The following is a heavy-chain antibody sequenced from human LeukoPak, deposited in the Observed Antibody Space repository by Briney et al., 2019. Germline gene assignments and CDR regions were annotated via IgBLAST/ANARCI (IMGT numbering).Heavy chain of an antibody. V-gene: IGHV1-18*04. Sequence: ASVKVSCKASGYTFSTYGITWVRQAPGQGLEWMGWITAYNGNKKYADNIQGRVTMTTDTSTSTAYMELRNLRSDDTAVYYCARGYSSSWYLIFFYWGQGTLVTVSS. CDR1: GYTFSTYG. J-gene: IGHJ4*02. CDR2: ITAYNGNK. D-gene: IGHD6-13*01. CDR3: ARGYSSSWYLIFFY.